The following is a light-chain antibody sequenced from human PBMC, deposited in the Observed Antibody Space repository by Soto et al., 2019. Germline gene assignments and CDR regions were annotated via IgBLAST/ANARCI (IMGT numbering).Light chain of an antibody. CDR3: QQYGNSPCT. CDR2: GVS. CDR1: QSVSSNC. Sequence: ESALKQSPGTMSLSPGERATLSCRASQSVSSNCLAWYQQKPGQAPRLLIYGVSSRATGIPDRFSGSGSGTDFTLTISRLEPEDFAVYYCQQYGNSPCTFGQGTKVEIK. J-gene: IGKJ1*01. V-gene: IGKV3-20*01.